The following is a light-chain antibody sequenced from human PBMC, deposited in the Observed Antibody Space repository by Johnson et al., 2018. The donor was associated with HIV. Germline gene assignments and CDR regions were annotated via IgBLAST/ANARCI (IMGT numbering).Light chain of an antibody. CDR3: GTWGNSLSGYV. CDR1: SSNIGNNY. Sequence: QSVLTQPPSVSAAPGQKVTISCSGSSSNIGNNYVSWYQQLPGTAPKLLIYENNKRPSGIPDRFSGSKSGTSATLGITGLQTGDEAEYYCGTWGNSLSGYVFGTGTEVTVL. J-gene: IGLJ1*01. V-gene: IGLV1-51*02. CDR2: ENN.